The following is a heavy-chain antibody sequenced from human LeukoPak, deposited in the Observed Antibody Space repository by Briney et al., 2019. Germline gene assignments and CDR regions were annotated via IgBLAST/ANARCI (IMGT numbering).Heavy chain of an antibody. J-gene: IGHJ4*02. CDR2: ISPSGNT. D-gene: IGHD1-26*01. V-gene: IGHV4-59*08. CDR3: ARLSGGSLY. CDR1: GGSISSYY. Sequence: SETLSLTCTVSGGSISSYYWSWIRQPPGKGLEWIGSISPSGNTYYNPSLKSRVTISVDTSKNQFSLKLSSLTAADTAVYYCARLSGGSLYWGQGTLVTVSS.